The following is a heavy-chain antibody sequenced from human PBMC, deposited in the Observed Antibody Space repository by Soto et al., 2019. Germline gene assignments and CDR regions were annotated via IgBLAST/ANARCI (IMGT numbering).Heavy chain of an antibody. CDR3: AREGDRRWLQLLDS. V-gene: IGHV1-69*01. D-gene: IGHD5-12*01. CDR1: GGTFSTYG. J-gene: IGHJ4*02. CDR2: ITPMFGTT. Sequence: QVQLVQSGAEVKKPGSSVKVSCKASGGTFSTYGVSWVRQAPGQGLARMGGITPMFGTTKYAQKFQARVSITADESMTAAYMEMRGLRSDDTAVYFCAREGDRRWLQLLDSWGQGTLVTVSS.